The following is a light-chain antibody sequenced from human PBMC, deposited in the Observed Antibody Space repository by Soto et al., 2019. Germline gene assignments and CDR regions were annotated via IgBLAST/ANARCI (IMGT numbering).Light chain of an antibody. CDR2: DVS. Sequence: QSALTQPASVSGSPGQSITISCTGTSSDVGAYNYVSWYQQYPGKAPKVMIYDVSNRPSGVSNRFSGSKSGNTASLTISGHQAEDEADYYCCSYTTSSTVVFGGGTKLTVL. V-gene: IGLV2-14*01. CDR3: CSYTTSSTVV. CDR1: SSDVGAYNY. J-gene: IGLJ2*01.